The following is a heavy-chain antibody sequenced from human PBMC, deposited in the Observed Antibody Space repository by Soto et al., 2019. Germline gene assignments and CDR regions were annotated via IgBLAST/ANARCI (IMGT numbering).Heavy chain of an antibody. CDR2: IIPIFATA. V-gene: IGHV1-69*13. CDR3: ARGNKKTSMEA. Sequence: SSVKVSCKASGGTLSSYAISWVRQAPGQELECMGGIIPIFATANYAKKFQGRVTITEDESTSTDYMELSRLRYEDTAVYYCARGNKKTSMEAWG. CDR1: GGTLSSYA. J-gene: IGHJ6*04. D-gene: IGHD1-1*01.